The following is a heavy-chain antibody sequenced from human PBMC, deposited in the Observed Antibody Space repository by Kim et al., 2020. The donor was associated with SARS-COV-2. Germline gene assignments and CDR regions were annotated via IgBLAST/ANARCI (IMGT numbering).Heavy chain of an antibody. CDR3: ARDRGAGYTNNWFDP. CDR2: ISYDGSNK. D-gene: IGHD3-10*01. V-gene: IGHV3-30*04. Sequence: GGSLRLSCAASGFTFSSYAMHWVRQAPGKGLEWVAVISYDGSNKYYADSVKGRFTISRDNSKNTLYLQMNSLRAEDTAVYYCARDRGAGYTNNWFDPWGQGTLVTVSS. CDR1: GFTFSSYA. J-gene: IGHJ5*02.